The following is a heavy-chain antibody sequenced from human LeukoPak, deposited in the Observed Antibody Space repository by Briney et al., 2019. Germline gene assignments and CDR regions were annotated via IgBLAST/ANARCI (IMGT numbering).Heavy chain of an antibody. CDR1: GYTFSGYY. CDR3: ARDLALTMVRGIGYYYYGMDA. Sequence: ASVKVSCKASGYTFSGYYLHWVRQAPGQGLEWMGWINPNSGGTNSAQKFQGRVTVTRDTSITTAYMELSRLRSDDTAVYYCARDLALTMVRGIGYYYYGMDAWGQGTTVTVSS. CDR2: INPNSGGT. V-gene: IGHV1-2*02. D-gene: IGHD3-10*01. J-gene: IGHJ6*02.